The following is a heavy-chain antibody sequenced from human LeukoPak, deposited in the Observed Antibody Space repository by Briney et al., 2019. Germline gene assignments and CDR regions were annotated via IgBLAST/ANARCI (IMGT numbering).Heavy chain of an antibody. CDR1: GFTFSTYW. CDR3: ATDRDCRWQHRFDS. J-gene: IGHJ4*02. V-gene: IGHV3-7*01. D-gene: IGHD2-21*02. Sequence: GGSLRLSCAASGFTFSTYWMNWFRQAPGKGLEWVANIDQHGSKENYVDSVKGRYTLSRDNADTSLYLHMNGLRAEDTAVYYCATDRDCRWQHRFDSWGQGTLVTVSS. CDR2: IDQHGSKE.